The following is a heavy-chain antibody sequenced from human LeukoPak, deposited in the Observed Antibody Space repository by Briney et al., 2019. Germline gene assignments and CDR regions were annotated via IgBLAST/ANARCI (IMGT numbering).Heavy chain of an antibody. J-gene: IGHJ6*03. CDR2: IYHSGST. Sequence: SETLSLTXTVSGYSISSGYYWGWIRKPPGKGLEWIGSIYHSGSTYYNPSLKSRVTISVDTSKNQFSLKLSSVTAADTAVYYCARGLLDFYYYYYMDVWGKGTTVTVSS. V-gene: IGHV4-38-2*02. CDR3: ARGLLDFYYYYYMDV. D-gene: IGHD2-15*01. CDR1: GYSISSGYY.